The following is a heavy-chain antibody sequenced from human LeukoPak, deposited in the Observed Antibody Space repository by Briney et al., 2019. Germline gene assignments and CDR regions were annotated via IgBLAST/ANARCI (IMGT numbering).Heavy chain of an antibody. J-gene: IGHJ3*02. D-gene: IGHD2-8*01. Sequence: PGGSLRLSCAASGFTFSDYYMSWIRQAPGNGLEWVSYISSSGSTIYYADSVKGRFTISRDNAKNSLYLQMNSLRAEDTAVYYCARDCTAPMLFDIWGQGTMVTVSS. V-gene: IGHV3-11*01. CDR2: ISSSGSTI. CDR3: ARDCTAPMLFDI. CDR1: GFTFSDYY.